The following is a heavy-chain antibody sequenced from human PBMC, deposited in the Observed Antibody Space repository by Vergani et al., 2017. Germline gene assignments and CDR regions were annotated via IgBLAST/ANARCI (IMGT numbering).Heavy chain of an antibody. J-gene: IGHJ4*02. V-gene: IGHV3-9*01. CDR2: ISWNSGST. CDR1: GFTFDDYA. CDR3: ARVFGNYYGSGSYFFDY. D-gene: IGHD3-10*01. Sequence: EVQLVESGGGLVQPGRSLRLSCAASGFTFDDYAMHWVRQAPGKGLEWVSGISWNSGSTGYADSVKGRFTISRGNAKNSLYLQMNSLRAEDTALYYCARVFGNYYGSGSYFFDYWGQGTLVTVSS.